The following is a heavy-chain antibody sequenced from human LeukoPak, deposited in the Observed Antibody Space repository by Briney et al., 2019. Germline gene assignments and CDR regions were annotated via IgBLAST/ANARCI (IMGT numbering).Heavy chain of an antibody. D-gene: IGHD3-10*01. CDR1: GFIFSTYS. J-gene: IGHJ3*02. CDR3: AMGVRWFGELLGRIDI. CDR2: IGTSSSYI. V-gene: IGHV3-21*04. Sequence: PGGSLRLSCAASGFIFSTYSMNWVRQAPGKGLEWVSSIGTSSSYIYYGDSVKGRFTISRDNAKNSLYLQMNSLRAEDTAVYYCAMGVRWFGELLGRIDIWGQGTMVTVSS.